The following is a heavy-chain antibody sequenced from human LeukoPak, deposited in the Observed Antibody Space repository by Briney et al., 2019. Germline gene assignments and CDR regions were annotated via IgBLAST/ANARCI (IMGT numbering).Heavy chain of an antibody. CDR2: VYYTGAS. Sequence: PSETLSLTCTVSGGSISSSSYYWGWIRQPPGKGLEWIGSVYYTGASYYNPSLKSRVTISIDTSKNHFSLNLTSVTAADTAVYYCAREACSSTNCQQGPLSSAEYFQHWGQGTLVTVSS. V-gene: IGHV4-39*07. CDR1: GGSISSSSYY. J-gene: IGHJ1*01. CDR3: AREACSSTNCQQGPLSSAEYFQH. D-gene: IGHD2-2*01.